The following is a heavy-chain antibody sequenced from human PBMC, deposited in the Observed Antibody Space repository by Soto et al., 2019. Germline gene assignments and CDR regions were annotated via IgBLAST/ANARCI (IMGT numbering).Heavy chain of an antibody. J-gene: IGHJ6*02. D-gene: IGHD1-1*01. V-gene: IGHV5-51*01. CDR1: GYIFTSYW. Sequence: GESLKISCKAAGYIFTSYWIGWVRQMRGKGLEWMGIIYPSDSDTRYSQSFQGQVTISADKSISTAYLQWSSLKASDTAMYYCARRQIRNDGMDVWGQGTTVTVSS. CDR3: ARRQIRNDGMDV. CDR2: IYPSDSDT.